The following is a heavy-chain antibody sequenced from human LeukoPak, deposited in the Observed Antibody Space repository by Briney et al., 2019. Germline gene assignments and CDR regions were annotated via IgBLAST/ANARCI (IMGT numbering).Heavy chain of an antibody. CDR1: GFTFSSYW. V-gene: IGHV3-74*01. D-gene: IGHD3-10*01. CDR2: LNSDGSST. J-gene: IGHJ4*02. CDR3: ARGGYYVSGSYDY. Sequence: GGSLRLSCAASGFTFSSYWMHWVRQAPGKGLVWVSRLNSDGSSTRYADSVKGRFTISRDNAKNTPYLQMDSLRAEDTAVYYCARGGYYVSGSYDYWGQGTLVTVSS.